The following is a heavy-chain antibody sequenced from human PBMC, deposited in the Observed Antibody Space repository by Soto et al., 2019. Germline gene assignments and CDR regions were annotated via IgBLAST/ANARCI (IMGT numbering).Heavy chain of an antibody. CDR2: MEPSTGRT. CDR3: ARGDSAGVDY. D-gene: IGHD1-26*01. CDR1: GYSFTSLD. Sequence: QVQLVQSGAEVREPGASVKVSCKASGYSFTSLDINWVRQTAGQGLEWMGWMEPSTGRTGYAQKFQGRVTMTRDTSINTAYMELTTLTPDDTAFYCCARGDSAGVDYWGQGTLVIVS. J-gene: IGHJ4*02. V-gene: IGHV1-8*01.